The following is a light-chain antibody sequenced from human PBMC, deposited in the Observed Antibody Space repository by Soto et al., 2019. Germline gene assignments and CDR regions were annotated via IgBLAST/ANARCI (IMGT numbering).Light chain of an antibody. V-gene: IGLV2-14*03. CDR1: SSDVGGYNY. CDR3: SSYATSTTVL. CDR2: DVS. J-gene: IGLJ2*01. Sequence: QSALTQPASVSGSPGQSITISCTGTSSDVGGYNYVSWYQQHPGRAPQLMIYDVSHRPSGVSNRFSGSRSGNTASLTISGLQAVDEADYYCSSYATSTTVLFGGGTKLTVL.